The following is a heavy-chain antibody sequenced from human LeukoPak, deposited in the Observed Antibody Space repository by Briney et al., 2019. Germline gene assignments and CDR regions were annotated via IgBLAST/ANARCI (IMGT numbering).Heavy chain of an antibody. V-gene: IGHV3-21*01. J-gene: IGHJ4*02. D-gene: IGHD5-12*01. CDR1: GFTFSSYS. CDR3: ARLQEMATILSDY. Sequence: GGSLRLSCAASGFTFSSYSMNWVRQAPGKGLEWVSSISSSSSYIYYADSVKGRFTISRDNAKNSLYLQMNSLRAEDTAVYYCARLQEMATILSDYWGQGTLVTVSS. CDR2: ISSSSSYI.